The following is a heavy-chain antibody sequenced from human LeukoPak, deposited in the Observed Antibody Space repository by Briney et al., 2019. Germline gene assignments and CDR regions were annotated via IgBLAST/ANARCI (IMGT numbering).Heavy chain of an antibody. J-gene: IGHJ4*02. D-gene: IGHD2-2*01. V-gene: IGHV3-7*01. Sequence: PGGSLRLSCAASGFTFSSYWMSWVRQAPGKGREWVANIKQDGSEKYYVDSVKGRFTISRDNAKNSLYLQMNSLRAEDTAVYYCAREAFRVVVPAAEIDYWGQGTLVTVSS. CDR1: GFTFSSYW. CDR3: AREAFRVVVPAAEIDY. CDR2: IKQDGSEK.